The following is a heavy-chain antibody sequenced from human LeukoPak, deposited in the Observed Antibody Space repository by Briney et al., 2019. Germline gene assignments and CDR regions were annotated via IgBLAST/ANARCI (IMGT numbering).Heavy chain of an antibody. Sequence: GGSLRLFCAASGFTFSSYAMSWGRQAPGKGLEWVSAISGSGGSTYYADSVKGRFTISRDNSKNTLYLQMNSLRAEDTAVYYCAKGDYGDPRDYYYYGMDVWGKGTTVTVSS. CDR2: ISGSGGST. V-gene: IGHV3-23*01. J-gene: IGHJ6*04. CDR1: GFTFSSYA. CDR3: AKGDYGDPRDYYYYGMDV. D-gene: IGHD4-17*01.